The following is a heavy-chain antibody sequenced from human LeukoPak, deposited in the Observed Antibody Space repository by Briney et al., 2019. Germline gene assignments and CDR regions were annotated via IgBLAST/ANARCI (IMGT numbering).Heavy chain of an antibody. V-gene: IGHV3-23*01. CDR3: AKDRFLEWLLSV. CDR1: GFTFSSYA. D-gene: IGHD3-3*01. J-gene: IGHJ4*02. Sequence: GGSLRLSCAASGFTFSSYAMSWVRQAPGKGLEWVSAISGSGGSTYYAASVKGRFTISRDNSKNTLYLQMDSLRAEDTAVYYCAKDRFLEWLLSVWGQGTLVTVSS. CDR2: ISGSGGST.